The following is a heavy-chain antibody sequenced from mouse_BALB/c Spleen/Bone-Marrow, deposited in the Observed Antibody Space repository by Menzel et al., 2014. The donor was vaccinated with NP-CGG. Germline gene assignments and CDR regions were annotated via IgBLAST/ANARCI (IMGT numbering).Heavy chain of an antibody. CDR2: IRNKAKGYTT. J-gene: IGHJ1*01. CDR1: GFTFTDYY. V-gene: IGHV7-3*02. D-gene: IGHD2-12*01. CDR3: ARDRNNDTNWYFDV. Sequence: EVMLVESGGGLVQPGGSLRLSCATSGFTFTDYYMSWVRQPPGKALEWLGFIRNKAKGYTTEYIPSVKGRFTISRDNSQSILYLQMNTLGAEDSATYYCARDRNNDTNWYFDVWGAGTTVTVSS.